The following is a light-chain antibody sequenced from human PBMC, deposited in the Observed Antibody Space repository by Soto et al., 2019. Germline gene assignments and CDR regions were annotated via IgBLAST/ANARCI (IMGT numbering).Light chain of an antibody. Sequence: EIMLTQSPGTLSLSPGERATLSCRASQSINNYLAWYQQKPGQAPRLLIYDASNRATGIPARFSGSGSGTDFTLTISSLEPEDFAVYYCQQRFNWQVTFGQGTRLEIK. CDR2: DAS. CDR3: QQRFNWQVT. V-gene: IGKV3-11*01. CDR1: QSINNY. J-gene: IGKJ5*01.